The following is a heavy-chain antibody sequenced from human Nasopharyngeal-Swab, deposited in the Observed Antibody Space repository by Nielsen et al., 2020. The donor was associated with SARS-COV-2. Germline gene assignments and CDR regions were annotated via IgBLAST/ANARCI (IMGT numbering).Heavy chain of an antibody. CDR3: ARFYITGTTPSDFYGMDV. CDR1: GGSISSSSYY. V-gene: IGHV4-39*07. CDR2: IYYSGST. Sequence: SETLSLTCTVSGGSISSSSYYWGWIRQPPGKGLEWIGSIYYSGSTYYNPSLKSRVTIPVDTSKNQFSLKLSSVTAADTAVYYCARFYITGTTPSDFYGMDVWGQGTTVTVSS. D-gene: IGHD1-7*01. J-gene: IGHJ6*02.